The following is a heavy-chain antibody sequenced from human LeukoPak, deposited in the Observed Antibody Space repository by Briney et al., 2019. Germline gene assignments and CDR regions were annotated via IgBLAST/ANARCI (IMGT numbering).Heavy chain of an antibody. CDR1: GYSISSGYY. D-gene: IGHD3-22*01. CDR2: IYHTGRT. J-gene: IGHJ6*03. V-gene: IGHV4-38-2*01. CDR3: TTSKFYYEIYYYYYMDV. Sequence: SETLSLTCSVSGYSISSGYYWGWIRQPPGKGLEWIGSIYHTGRTYYNPSLKSRVTISVDTSKNQFSLKLSSVTAADTAVYYCTTSKFYYEIYYYYYMDVWGKGTTVTVSS.